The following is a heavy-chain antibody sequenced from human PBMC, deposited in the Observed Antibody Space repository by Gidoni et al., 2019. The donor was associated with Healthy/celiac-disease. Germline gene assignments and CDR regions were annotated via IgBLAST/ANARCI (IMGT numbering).Heavy chain of an antibody. V-gene: IGHV3-23*01. CDR2: IRGSGGST. Sequence: EVQLLESGGGLVQPGGSLSISCAASGFTFSSYAMSWVRQAPGKGLEWVSAIRGSGGSTYYADSVKGRFTISRDNSKNTLYLQMNSLRAEDTAVYYCAKVWYSSGWSFDYWGQGTLVTVSS. J-gene: IGHJ4*02. D-gene: IGHD6-19*01. CDR1: GFTFSSYA. CDR3: AKVWYSSGWSFDY.